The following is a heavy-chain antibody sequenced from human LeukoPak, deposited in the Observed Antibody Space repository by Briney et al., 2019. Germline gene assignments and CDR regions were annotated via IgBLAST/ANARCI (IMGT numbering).Heavy chain of an antibody. V-gene: IGHV3-48*03. J-gene: IGHJ6*03. Sequence: GGSLRLSCTASGFIFSSYEMNWVRQAPGKGLEWVSDISTRDNSVHYADSVKGRFTISRDNAKNSLDLQMNSLRAEDTAVYYCVREGFYYMDVWGRGTTVSISS. CDR1: GFIFSSYE. CDR2: ISTRDNSV. CDR3: VREGFYYMDV.